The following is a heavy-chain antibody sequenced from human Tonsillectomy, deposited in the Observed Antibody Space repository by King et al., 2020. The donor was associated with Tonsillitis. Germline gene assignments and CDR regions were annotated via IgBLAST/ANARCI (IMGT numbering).Heavy chain of an antibody. CDR1: GYTFTGYH. Sequence: QLVQSGAEVKKPGASVKVSCKASGYTFTGYHMHWVRQARGQGLEWMGWISPNSGGTNYAQMFQGRVTMTRDTSITTAYMELSGLRSDDTAVYYCAKIGTAYGAFDIWGQGTTVTVSS. V-gene: IGHV1-2*02. CDR3: AKIGTAYGAFDI. CDR2: ISPNSGGT. D-gene: IGHD3-10*01. J-gene: IGHJ3*02.